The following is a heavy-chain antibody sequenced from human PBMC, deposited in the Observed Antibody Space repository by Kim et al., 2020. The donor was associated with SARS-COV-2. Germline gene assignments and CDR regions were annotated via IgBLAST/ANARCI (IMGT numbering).Heavy chain of an antibody. V-gene: IGHV1-69*13. Sequence: SVKVSCKASGGTFSSYAISWVRQAPGQGLEWMGGIIPIFGTANYAQKFQGRVTITADESTSTAYMELSSLRSEDTAVYYCARDLGITIPPAGGLGMDVWGQGTTVTVSS. J-gene: IGHJ6*02. D-gene: IGHD3-3*01. CDR1: GGTFSSYA. CDR2: IIPIFGTA. CDR3: ARDLGITIPPAGGLGMDV.